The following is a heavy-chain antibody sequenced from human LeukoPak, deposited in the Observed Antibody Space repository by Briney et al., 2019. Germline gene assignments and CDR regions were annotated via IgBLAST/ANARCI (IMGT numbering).Heavy chain of an antibody. V-gene: IGHV3-30*02. Sequence: PGGSLRLSCAASGFTFSSYGMHWVRQAPGKGLEWVAFIRYDGSNKYYADSVKGRFTISRDNSKNTLYLQMNSLRAEDTAVYYCAAPSGFLEWPRFDYWGQGTLVTVSS. J-gene: IGHJ4*02. CDR1: GFTFSSYG. D-gene: IGHD3-3*01. CDR2: IRYDGSNK. CDR3: AAPSGFLEWPRFDY.